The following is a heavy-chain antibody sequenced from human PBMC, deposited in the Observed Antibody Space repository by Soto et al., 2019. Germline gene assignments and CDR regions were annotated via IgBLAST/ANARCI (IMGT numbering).Heavy chain of an antibody. V-gene: IGHV1-2*04. CDR3: ARQQSSMTTVTGDAFDI. D-gene: IGHD4-17*01. J-gene: IGHJ3*02. CDR1: GYTFTGYY. CDR2: INPNSGGT. Sequence: ASVKVSCKASGYTFTGYYMHWVRQAPGQGLEWMGWINPNSGGTNYAQKFQGWVTMTRDTSISTAYMELGRLRSDDTAVYYCARQQSSMTTVTGDAFDIWGQGTMVTVSS.